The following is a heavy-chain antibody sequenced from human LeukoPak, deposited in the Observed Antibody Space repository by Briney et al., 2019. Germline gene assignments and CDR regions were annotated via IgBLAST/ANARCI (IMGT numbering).Heavy chain of an antibody. CDR1: GFTFSSYA. CDR2: ISASGGST. Sequence: GGSLRLSCAASGFTFSSYAMSWVRQAPGKGLEWVSAISASGGSTHYADSVKGRFTISRDDSKSTLYLQMNSLRAEDTAVYYCAKDRSSGWYDKYFQHWGQGTLVTVSS. V-gene: IGHV3-23*01. J-gene: IGHJ1*01. CDR3: AKDRSSGWYDKYFQH. D-gene: IGHD6-19*01.